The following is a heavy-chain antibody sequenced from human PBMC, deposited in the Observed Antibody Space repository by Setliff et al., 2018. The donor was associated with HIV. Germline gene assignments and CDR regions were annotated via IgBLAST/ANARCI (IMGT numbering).Heavy chain of an antibody. D-gene: IGHD6-6*01. Sequence: GASVKVSCKASGYTFTGYYMHWVRQAPGQGLEWMGWINPNSGGTNYAQKFQGRVTITRDTSISTAYMELSRLRSDDTAVYYCARDLGQLVQSFYYYYGMDVWGQGTTVTVSS. CDR1: GYTFTGYY. J-gene: IGHJ6*02. CDR3: ARDLGQLVQSFYYYYGMDV. V-gene: IGHV1-2*02. CDR2: INPNSGGT.